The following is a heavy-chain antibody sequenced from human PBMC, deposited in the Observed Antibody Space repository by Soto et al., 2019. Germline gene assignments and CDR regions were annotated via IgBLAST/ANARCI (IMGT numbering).Heavy chain of an antibody. CDR3: VSGEAGGVLIAY. CDR1: GASINSGGYY. V-gene: IGHV4-31*03. CDR2: IYFTGNT. Sequence: SETLSLTCTVSGASINSGGYYWKWVRLLPGRGLEWIGYIYFTGNTYYNPSLESRVTISLDTPQNQFSLAMNSVSAADTAVYYCVSGEAGGVLIAYWGQGAGVTVYS. D-gene: IGHD3-16*01. J-gene: IGHJ4*02.